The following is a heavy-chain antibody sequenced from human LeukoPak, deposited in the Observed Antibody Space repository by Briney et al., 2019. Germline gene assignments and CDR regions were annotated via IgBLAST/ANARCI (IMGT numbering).Heavy chain of an antibody. D-gene: IGHD1-20*01. CDR3: VRDYNWAFDV. Sequence: GGSLRLSCAASGFTFSSYSMNWVRQAPGKGLEWVSSISSSSSYIYYADSVRGRFTISINDAKTSLYLHMTSLRAEDTAVYYCVRDYNWAFDVWGQGTMVAVSS. CDR2: ISSSSSYI. J-gene: IGHJ3*01. V-gene: IGHV3-21*01. CDR1: GFTFSSYS.